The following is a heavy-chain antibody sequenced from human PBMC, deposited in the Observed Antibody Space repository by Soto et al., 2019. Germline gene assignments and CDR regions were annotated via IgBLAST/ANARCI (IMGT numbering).Heavy chain of an antibody. CDR1: GFTFSNAW. CDR3: TTGPMDV. CDR2: IKSKTDGETT. V-gene: IGHV3-15*07. J-gene: IGHJ6*02. Sequence: PGGSLRLSCAASGFTFSNAWMNWVRQAPGKGLEWVGLIKSKTDGETTDYAAPVKGRFAISRDDSKTTLYLQMNSLKTEDTAVYYCTTGPMDVWGQGTTVTSP.